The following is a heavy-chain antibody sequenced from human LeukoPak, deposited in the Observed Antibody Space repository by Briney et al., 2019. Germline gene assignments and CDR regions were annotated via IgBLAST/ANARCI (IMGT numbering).Heavy chain of an antibody. CDR3: ARTVGATSFFDY. CDR1: GFTFSSYA. Sequence: GGSLRLSCAASGFTFSSYAMHWVRQAPGKGLEWVAVISYDGSNKYYADSVKGRFTISRDNSKNTLYLQMNSLRAEDTAVYYCARTVGATSFFDYWGQGTLVTVSS. CDR2: ISYDGSNK. D-gene: IGHD1-26*01. V-gene: IGHV3-30*04. J-gene: IGHJ4*02.